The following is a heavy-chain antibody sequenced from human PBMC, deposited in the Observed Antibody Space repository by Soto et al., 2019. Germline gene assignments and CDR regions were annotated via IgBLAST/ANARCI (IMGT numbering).Heavy chain of an antibody. V-gene: IGHV4-31*03. Sequence: PSETLSLTCTVSGGSISSGGYYWSWIRQHPGKGLEWIGYIYYSGSTYYNPSLKSRVTISVDTSKNQFSLKLSSVTAADTAVYYCARAHITIFGVVISNWFDPWGQGTLVTVSS. D-gene: IGHD3-3*01. CDR3: ARAHITIFGVVISNWFDP. CDR1: GGSISSGGYY. CDR2: IYYSGST. J-gene: IGHJ5*02.